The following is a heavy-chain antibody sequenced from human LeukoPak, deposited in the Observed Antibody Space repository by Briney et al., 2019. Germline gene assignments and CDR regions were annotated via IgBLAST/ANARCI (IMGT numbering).Heavy chain of an antibody. CDR2: ISAYNGNT. V-gene: IGHV1-18*01. J-gene: IGHJ4*02. Sequence: APVKVSCKASGYTFTSYGISWVRQAPGQGLEWMGWISAYNGNTNYAQKLQGRVTMTRDMSTSTVYMELSSLRSEDTAVYYCARNVGTGAKDYWGQGTLVTVSS. D-gene: IGHD2-8*02. CDR3: ARNVGTGAKDY. CDR1: GYTFTSYG.